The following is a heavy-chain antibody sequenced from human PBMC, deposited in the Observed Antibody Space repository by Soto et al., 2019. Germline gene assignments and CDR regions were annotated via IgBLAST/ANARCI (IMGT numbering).Heavy chain of an antibody. V-gene: IGHV1-8*01. CDR2: MNAKSGDT. CDR1: GYTFSDFD. Sequence: QAHLEQSGAEVKRPGASVKVSCKASGYTFSDFDINWLRQASGQGPEGMGWMNAKSGDTFFAKRFQGKFTMTWDTSLSTAYMEVGSLTSDDTAMYYCARGNPFNYAGFDVWGQGTTVAVSS. J-gene: IGHJ6*02. D-gene: IGHD3-16*01. CDR3: ARGNPFNYAGFDV.